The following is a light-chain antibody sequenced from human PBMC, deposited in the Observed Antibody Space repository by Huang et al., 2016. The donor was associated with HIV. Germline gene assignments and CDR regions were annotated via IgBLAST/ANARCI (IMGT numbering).Light chain of an antibody. CDR2: GAS. J-gene: IGKJ1*01. CDR1: QDIGNF. V-gene: IGKV1-27*01. CDR3: QRYDSAPRA. Sequence: DIQMTQSPSSLSASPGVRVTLSCRANQDIGNFLAWYQHKPGGVPRRLIYGASTLQSGVPSRFSGRGSGTDFTLTITSFQPYDVATDYCQRYDSAPRAFGQGTKVEI.